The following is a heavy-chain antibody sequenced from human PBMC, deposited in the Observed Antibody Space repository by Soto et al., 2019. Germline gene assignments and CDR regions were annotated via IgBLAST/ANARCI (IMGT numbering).Heavy chain of an antibody. CDR1: GYSFTSYW. Sequence: GETLKISCKGSGYSFTSYWIGWVRQMPGKGLEWMGIIYPGDSDTRYSPSFQGQVTISADKSISTAHLQWSSLKASDTAMYYCARGFWSAEIGGCFDPWRQGTLVTVSS. D-gene: IGHD3-3*01. CDR2: IYPGDSDT. J-gene: IGHJ5*02. V-gene: IGHV5-51*01. CDR3: ARGFWSAEIGGCFDP.